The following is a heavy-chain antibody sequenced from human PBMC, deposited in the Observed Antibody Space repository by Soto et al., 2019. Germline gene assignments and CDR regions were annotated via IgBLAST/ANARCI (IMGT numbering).Heavy chain of an antibody. J-gene: IGHJ4*01. CDR1: GGSISPNY. V-gene: IGHV4-38-2*02. D-gene: IGHD6-19*01. CDR3: ARVHVMVVAGSTFDY. Sequence: SETLSLTCTVSGGSISPNYWAWIRQPPGKGPEWIASIYHGGTTFYNPSLKSRITISVDTSNNQFSLKLTSVTAADTAVYYCARVHVMVVAGSTFDYWGHGTLVTVSS. CDR2: IYHGGTT.